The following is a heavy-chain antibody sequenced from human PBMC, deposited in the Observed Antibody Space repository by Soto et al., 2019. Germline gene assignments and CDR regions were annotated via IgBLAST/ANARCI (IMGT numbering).Heavy chain of an antibody. J-gene: IGHJ4*02. V-gene: IGHV1-18*01. CDR2: ISAYNGNT. CDR3: ARDPPPPDY. CDR1: GYTFASYA. Sequence: QVQLVQSGAEVKKPGASVKVSCKASGYTFASYAISWMRQAPGQGLEWMGWISAYNGNTNYAQKLQGRVTMTTDTSTSTDYMELRSMRSDDTAVYYCARDPPPPDYWGQGTLVTVSS.